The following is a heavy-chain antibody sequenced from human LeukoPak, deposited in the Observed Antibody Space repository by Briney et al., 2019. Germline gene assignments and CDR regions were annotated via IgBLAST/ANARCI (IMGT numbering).Heavy chain of an antibody. D-gene: IGHD6-25*01. J-gene: IGHJ4*02. Sequence: PSETLSLTCTVSGGSISSYYWSWIRQPPGKGLEWIGYIYYSGSTNYNPSLKSRVTISVDTSKNQFSLKLSSVTAADTGVYYCARAGGGEKAFYFDYWGQGSLVTVSS. CDR2: IYYSGST. CDR3: ARAGGGEKAFYFDY. CDR1: GGSISSYY. V-gene: IGHV4-59*08.